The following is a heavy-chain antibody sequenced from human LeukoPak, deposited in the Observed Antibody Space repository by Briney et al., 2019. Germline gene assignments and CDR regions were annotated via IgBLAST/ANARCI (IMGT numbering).Heavy chain of an antibody. CDR1: GGTFSSYA. V-gene: IGHV1-69*05. Sequence: ASGKVSCKASGGTFSSYAISWVRQAPGQGLEWMGGIIPIFGTANYAQKFQGRVTITTDESTSTAYMELSSLRSEDTAVYYCTRSPTYQRYNWFDPWGQGTLVTVSS. CDR2: IIPIFGTA. J-gene: IGHJ5*02. CDR3: TRSPTYQRYNWFDP. D-gene: IGHD2-2*01.